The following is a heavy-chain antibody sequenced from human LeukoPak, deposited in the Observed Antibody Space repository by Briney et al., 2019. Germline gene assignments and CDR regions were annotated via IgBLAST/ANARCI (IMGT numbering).Heavy chain of an antibody. CDR3: AKGSIAVAGTVDY. CDR1: GFTFDDYA. J-gene: IGHJ4*02. D-gene: IGHD6-19*01. CDR2: ISWNSGSI. V-gene: IGHV3-9*01. Sequence: GRSLRLSCAASGFTFDDYAMHWVRQAPGKGLEWVSGISWNSGSIGYADSVKGRFTISRDNAKNSLYLQMNSLRAEDTALYYCAKGSIAVAGTVDYWAREPWSPSPQ.